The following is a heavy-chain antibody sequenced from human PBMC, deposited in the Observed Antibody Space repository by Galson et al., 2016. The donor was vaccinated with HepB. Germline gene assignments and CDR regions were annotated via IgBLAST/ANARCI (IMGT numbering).Heavy chain of an antibody. Sequence: SETLSLTCEVNGASFSGYFWSWIRQAPGKGLEWIAEVNHDGGTNYNPSLQTRVSIPVDTSKTQSSLKVNSVTAADAAVYYCARGDSAGYLGPWGRGTLVTVSS. V-gene: IGHV4-34*01. CDR3: ARGDSAGYLGP. J-gene: IGHJ4*02. CDR2: VNHDGGT. CDR1: GASFSGYF. D-gene: IGHD3-22*01.